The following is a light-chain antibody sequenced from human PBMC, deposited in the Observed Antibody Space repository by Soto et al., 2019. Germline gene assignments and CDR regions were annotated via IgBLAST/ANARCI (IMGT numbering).Light chain of an antibody. Sequence: DIQMTQSPSSLSASVGDRVTITCWASQSIRTYLNWYQQKPGKAPELLIYAASSLQSGVPSRFSGSGSGTDFTLTISSLQPEDFATYYCQQYYSTPRTFGPGTKVDIE. CDR2: AAS. J-gene: IGKJ3*01. CDR3: QQYYSTPRT. V-gene: IGKV1-39*01. CDR1: QSIRTY.